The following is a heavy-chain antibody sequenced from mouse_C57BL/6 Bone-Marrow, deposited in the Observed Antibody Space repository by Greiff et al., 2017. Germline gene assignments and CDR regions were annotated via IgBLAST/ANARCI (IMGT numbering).Heavy chain of an antibody. D-gene: IGHD4-1*01. CDR3: VRHGGGTVSFDY. Sequence: EVKLVESGGGLVQPKGSLKLSCAASGFSFNTYAMNWVRQAPGKGLEWVARIRSKSNNYATYYAESVKDRFTISRDDSESMLYLQMNNLKTEDTAMYYCVRHGGGTVSFDYWGQGTTLTDSS. J-gene: IGHJ2*01. V-gene: IGHV10-1*01. CDR1: GFSFNTYA. CDR2: IRSKSNNYAT.